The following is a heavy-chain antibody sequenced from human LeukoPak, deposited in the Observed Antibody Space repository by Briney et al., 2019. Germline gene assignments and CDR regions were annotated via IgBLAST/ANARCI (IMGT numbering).Heavy chain of an antibody. V-gene: IGHV3-30*18. CDR1: GFTFSDYA. D-gene: IGHD4/OR15-4a*01. J-gene: IGHJ4*02. CDR2: SSHDEVGK. Sequence: GGSLRLSCVGSGFTFSDYAIHWVRQAPGKGLEWVAVSSHDEVGKQFADSVKGRFALSRDNSRDSVHLQMNRLRDEDTAVYYCAKDRGYGEHEPFESWGQGSLVTVSS. CDR3: AKDRGYGEHEPFES.